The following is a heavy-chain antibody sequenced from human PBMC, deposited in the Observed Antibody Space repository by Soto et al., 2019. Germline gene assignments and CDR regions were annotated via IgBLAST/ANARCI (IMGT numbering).Heavy chain of an antibody. CDR3: AREKSYGDSFDY. D-gene: IGHD4-17*01. CDR1: GFTFSIYW. Sequence: RGSLVLSCASSGFTFSIYWMSWVRQAPGKGLEWVANMNQDGSEKYFVGSGKGRFTISRDNAKSSLYLQMNSLRAEDTAVYYCAREKSYGDSFDYWGQGTLVTVSS. J-gene: IGHJ4*02. CDR2: MNQDGSEK. V-gene: IGHV3-7*01.